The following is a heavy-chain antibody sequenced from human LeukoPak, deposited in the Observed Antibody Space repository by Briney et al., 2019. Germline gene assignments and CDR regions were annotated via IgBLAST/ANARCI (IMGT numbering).Heavy chain of an antibody. V-gene: IGHV3-30-3*01. J-gene: IGHJ4*02. D-gene: IGHD5-18*01. CDR3: ARAVYSYGPPSDY. Sequence: PGGSLRLSCAASGFTFNNYAVYWIRQAPGKGLGWVAVISYDGSDEYYAASVKGRFTVSRDNSKNTLYLQMNSLRAEDTAVYYCARAVYSYGPPSDYWGQGTLVTVSS. CDR2: ISYDGSDE. CDR1: GFTFNNYA.